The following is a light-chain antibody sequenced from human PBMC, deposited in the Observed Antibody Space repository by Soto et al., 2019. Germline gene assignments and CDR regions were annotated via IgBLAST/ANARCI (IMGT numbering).Light chain of an antibody. CDR1: QSLNSL. CDR3: QQYNSYPLT. Sequence: IQMTQSPSTLSASVVYRVTITCRASQSLNSLLAWYQQKPGRAPKLLIYDASTLESGVPSRFSGSGSGTEFTLTISSLQPEDFATYYCQQYNSYPLTFGQGTRLAIK. CDR2: DAS. J-gene: IGKJ5*01. V-gene: IGKV1-5*01.